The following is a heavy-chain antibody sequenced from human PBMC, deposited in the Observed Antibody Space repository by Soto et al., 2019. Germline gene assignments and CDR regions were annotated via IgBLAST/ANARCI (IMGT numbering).Heavy chain of an antibody. Sequence: QVQLVESGGGLVKPGGSLRLSCTASGFTFSDYYMGWIRQAPGEGLEYMSYISISGTSVYYADSVKGRFTISRDNSRNSLDLQMNSLSAEDTAMYYCARFLYGSETNWFDPWGQGALVTVSS. CDR3: ARFLYGSETNWFDP. CDR2: ISISGTSV. V-gene: IGHV3-11*01. J-gene: IGHJ5*02. D-gene: IGHD3-10*01. CDR1: GFTFSDYY.